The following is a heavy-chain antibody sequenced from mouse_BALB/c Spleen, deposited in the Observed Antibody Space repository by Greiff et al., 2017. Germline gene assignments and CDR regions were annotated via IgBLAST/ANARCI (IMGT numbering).Heavy chain of an antibody. CDR2: ISYDGSN. J-gene: IGHJ3*01. V-gene: IGHV3-6*02. CDR3: AREGYYGNYPFAY. Sequence: VQLKESGPGLVKPSQSLSLTCSVTGYSITSGYYWNWIRQFPGNKLEWMGYISYDGSNNYNPSLKNRISITRDTSKNQFFLKLNSVTTEDTATYYCAREGYYGNYPFAYWGQGTLVTVSA. CDR1: GYSITSGYY. D-gene: IGHD2-1*01.